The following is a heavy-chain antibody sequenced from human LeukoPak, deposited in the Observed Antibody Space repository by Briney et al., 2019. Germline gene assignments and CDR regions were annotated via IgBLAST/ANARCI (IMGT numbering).Heavy chain of an antibody. D-gene: IGHD6-13*01. CDR1: GGSISNYY. Sequence: PSETLPLTCTVSGGSISNYYWSWIRQPPGKGLEWIGYIYSRGSTNYNPSLKTRGTISVDTSKNQLSLRLNSVTAADAAVYYCARAHSSSWYMGYWGERALVTVS. CDR3: ARAHSSSWYMGY. J-gene: IGHJ4*02. CDR2: IYSRGST. V-gene: IGHV4-59*01.